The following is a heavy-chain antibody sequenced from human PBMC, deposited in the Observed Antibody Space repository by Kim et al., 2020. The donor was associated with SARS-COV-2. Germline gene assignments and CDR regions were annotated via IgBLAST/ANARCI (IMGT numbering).Heavy chain of an antibody. D-gene: IGHD3-3*01. CDR3: ARDQGITIFGVVIPYYYGMDV. J-gene: IGHJ6*02. CDR1: GYNFTGYY. Sequence: ASVKVSCKASGYNFTGYYMHWVRQAPGQGLEWMGRINPNSGGTNYAQKFQGRVTMTRDTSISTAYMELSRLRSDDTAVYYCARDQGITIFGVVIPYYYGMDVWGQGTTVTVSS. CDR2: INPNSGGT. V-gene: IGHV1-2*06.